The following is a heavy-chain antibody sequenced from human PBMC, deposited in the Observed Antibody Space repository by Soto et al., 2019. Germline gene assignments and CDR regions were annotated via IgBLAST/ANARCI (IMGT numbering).Heavy chain of an antibody. CDR2: INAGNGNT. Sequence: ASVKVSCKASGYTFTSYGIHWVRQAPGQRLEWTGWINAGNGNTKYSEKFQGRVTITRDTSASTAYLELSSLRSEDTAVYYCARDPNDSIAYYHQYYYGMDVWGRGTTFTV. D-gene: IGHD3-22*01. CDR1: GYTFTSYG. V-gene: IGHV1-3*01. J-gene: IGHJ6*02. CDR3: ARDPNDSIAYYHQYYYGMDV.